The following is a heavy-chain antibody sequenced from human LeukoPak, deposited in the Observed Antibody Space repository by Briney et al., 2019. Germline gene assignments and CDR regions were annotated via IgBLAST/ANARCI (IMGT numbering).Heavy chain of an antibody. CDR3: ARGRSDAFDI. V-gene: IGHV3-30-3*01. D-gene: IGHD3-10*01. CDR1: GFPFSSYA. Sequence: GSLRLSCAASGFPFSSYAMHWVRQAPGKGLEWVAVISYDGSNKYYADSVKGRFTISRDNSKNTLYLQMNSLRAEDTAVYYCARGRSDAFDIWGQGTMVTVSS. J-gene: IGHJ3*02. CDR2: ISYDGSNK.